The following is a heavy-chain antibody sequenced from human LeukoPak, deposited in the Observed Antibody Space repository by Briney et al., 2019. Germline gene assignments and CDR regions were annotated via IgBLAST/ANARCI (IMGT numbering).Heavy chain of an antibody. Sequence: PGGSLRLSCAASGFTFSSYVMHWVRQAPGKGLEWVANIKQDGSEKYYVDSVKGRFTISRDNAKNSLYLQMNSLRAEDTAVYYCARDNSVRATWTFDYWGQGTLVTVSS. J-gene: IGHJ4*02. V-gene: IGHV3-7*01. CDR3: ARDNSVRATWTFDY. CDR2: IKQDGSEK. D-gene: IGHD2-2*01. CDR1: GFTFSSYV.